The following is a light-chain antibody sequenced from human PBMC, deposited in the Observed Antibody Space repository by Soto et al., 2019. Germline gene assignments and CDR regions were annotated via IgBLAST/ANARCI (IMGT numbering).Light chain of an antibody. CDR1: SGSVSISHY. CDR3: CSYAGTYSYV. V-gene: IGLV8-61*01. CDR2: ATN. Sequence: QTVVTQEPSFSVSPGGTVTLTCGLSSGSVSISHYPSWFQQTPGQPPRTLIYATNKHSSGVPDRFSGSILGAKAALTITGAQADDESDYYCCSYAGTYSYVFGTGTKLTVL. J-gene: IGLJ1*01.